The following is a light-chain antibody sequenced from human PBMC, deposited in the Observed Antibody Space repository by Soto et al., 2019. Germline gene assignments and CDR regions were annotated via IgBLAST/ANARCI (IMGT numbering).Light chain of an antibody. Sequence: DIQMTQSPSSLSASEGDRVTITCQSSHDVSRNLNWFQQKPGEAPQLLIYDASNLERGVPSRFSGSGSGTDFPLTISSLQPEDVAKYYCQQYNSMLSFGGGTEVEIK. CDR1: HDVSRN. CDR3: QQYNSMLS. V-gene: IGKV1-33*01. CDR2: DAS. J-gene: IGKJ4*01.